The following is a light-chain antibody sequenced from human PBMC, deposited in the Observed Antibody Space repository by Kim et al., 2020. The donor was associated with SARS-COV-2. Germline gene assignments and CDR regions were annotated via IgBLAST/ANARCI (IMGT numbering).Light chain of an antibody. CDR3: QAWVSSTLV. CDR2: QDT. V-gene: IGLV3-1*01. CDR1: HLGHKY. Sequence: VTPGQTATITCAVDHLGHKYVCWYQQKPGQSPLLVIYQDTRRPSGIPERFSGSNSENTATLTITGTQVTDEADYYCQAWVSSTLVFGGGTQLTVL. J-gene: IGLJ2*01.